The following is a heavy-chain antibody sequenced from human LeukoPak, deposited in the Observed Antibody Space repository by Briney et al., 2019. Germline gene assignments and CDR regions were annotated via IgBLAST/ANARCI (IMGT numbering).Heavy chain of an antibody. CDR1: GYTFTSYD. CDR3: ARGEPTSSFRPFDY. V-gene: IGHV1-8*01. CDR2: MNPNNGNT. Sequence: ASVKVSCKASGYTFTSYDINWVRQATGQGLEWMGWMNPNNGNTGYAQRFQGRVTLTRDTSISTAYMELSSLTSEDTAVYYCARGEPTSSFRPFDYWGQGILVTVSS. D-gene: IGHD6-6*01. J-gene: IGHJ4*02.